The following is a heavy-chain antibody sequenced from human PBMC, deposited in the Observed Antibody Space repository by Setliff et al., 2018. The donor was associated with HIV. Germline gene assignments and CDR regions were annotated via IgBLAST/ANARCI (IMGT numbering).Heavy chain of an antibody. V-gene: IGHV1-18*01. Sequence: ASVKVSCKASGYTFTSYGIIWVRQAPGQGLEWMGWISAYNGNTNYAQKLQGRVTMTTDTYTSTAYMELRSLRSDDTAVYYCARVLWELPQGDYWGQGTLVTVSS. J-gene: IGHJ4*02. CDR3: ARVLWELPQGDY. D-gene: IGHD1-26*01. CDR2: ISAYNGNT. CDR1: GYTFTSYG.